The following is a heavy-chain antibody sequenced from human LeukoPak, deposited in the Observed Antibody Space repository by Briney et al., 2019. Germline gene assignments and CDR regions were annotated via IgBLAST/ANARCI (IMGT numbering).Heavy chain of an antibody. CDR1: GYSITRFS. D-gene: IGHD2-21*01. J-gene: IGHJ3*02. V-gene: IGHV1-18*01. CDR3: ARGHYDGGDTPILDALDI. CDR2: IRPYNGNT. Sequence: GASVKVSCKASGYSITRFSLTWVRQAPGQGLEWMGWIRPYNGNTNYAQKLQGRVTMTTDTYTSTAYMELRSLRSDDTATYYCARGHYDGGDTPILDALDIWGQGTMVTVSS.